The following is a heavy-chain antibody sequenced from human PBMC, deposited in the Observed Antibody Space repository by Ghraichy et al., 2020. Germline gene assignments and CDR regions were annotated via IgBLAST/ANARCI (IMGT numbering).Heavy chain of an antibody. CDR1: GFTFSSYS. Sequence: GGSLRLSCAASGFTFSSYSMNWVRQAPGKGLEWVSSISSSSSYIYYADSVKGRFTISRDNAKNSLYLQMNSLRAEDTAVYYCARGPRGDGEFDYWGQGTLVTVSS. CDR3: ARGPRGDGEFDY. J-gene: IGHJ4*02. V-gene: IGHV3-21*01. D-gene: IGHD3-10*01. CDR2: ISSSSSYI.